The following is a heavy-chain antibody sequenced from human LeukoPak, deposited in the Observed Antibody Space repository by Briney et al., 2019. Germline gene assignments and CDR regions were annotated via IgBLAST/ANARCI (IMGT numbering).Heavy chain of an antibody. J-gene: IGHJ4*02. CDR1: GGSISSSSYY. V-gene: IGHV4-39*07. CDR2: IYYSGST. Sequence: SETLSLTCTVSGGSISSSSYYWGWIRQPPGKGLEWIGSIYYSGSTYYNPSLKSRVTISVDTSKNQFSLKLSSVTAAHTAVYYCARDRTAAGTFDYWGQGTLVTVSS. D-gene: IGHD6-13*01. CDR3: ARDRTAAGTFDY.